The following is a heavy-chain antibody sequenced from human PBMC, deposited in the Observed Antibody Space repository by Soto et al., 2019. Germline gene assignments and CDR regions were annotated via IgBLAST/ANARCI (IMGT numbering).Heavy chain of an antibody. J-gene: IGHJ5*02. Sequence: PSETLSLTCNVFGGPVSGFYWTWIRQPAGKGLEWIGRIYSSGSTKYNPSLKSRVSMSLDTSRNQFSLSLTSVTAADTAVYYCARGQRFSDWFDPWGQGTLVTVSS. D-gene: IGHD3-3*01. CDR3: ARGQRFSDWFDP. V-gene: IGHV4-4*07. CDR1: GGPVSGFY. CDR2: IYSSGST.